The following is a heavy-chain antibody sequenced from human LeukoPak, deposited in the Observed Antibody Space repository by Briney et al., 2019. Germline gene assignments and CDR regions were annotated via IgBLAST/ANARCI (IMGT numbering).Heavy chain of an antibody. V-gene: IGHV4-31*03. Sequence: SETLSLTCTVSGGSISSGGYYWSWIRQHPGKGLEWIGYIYYSGSTYYNPSLKSRVTISVDTSKNQFSLKLSSVTAADTAVYYCASSSGATITYYYYGMDVWGQGTTVIVSS. D-gene: IGHD5-12*01. CDR2: IYYSGST. CDR3: ASSSGATITYYYYGMDV. J-gene: IGHJ6*02. CDR1: GGSISSGGYY.